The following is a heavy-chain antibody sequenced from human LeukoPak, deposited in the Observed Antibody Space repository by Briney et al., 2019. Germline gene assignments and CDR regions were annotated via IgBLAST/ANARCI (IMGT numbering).Heavy chain of an antibody. Sequence: GASVKVSCKASGYTFTSYAMHWVRQAPGQRLEWMGWIKACNGNTKYSQKFQGRVTITRDTSASTAYMELRNLTSEDTAVYYCARVNSSCSSTCCYYWYFDLWGRGTLVTVSS. CDR2: IKACNGNT. CDR1: GYTFTSYA. D-gene: IGHD2-2*01. CDR3: ARVNSSCSSTCCYYWYFDL. J-gene: IGHJ2*01. V-gene: IGHV1-3*01.